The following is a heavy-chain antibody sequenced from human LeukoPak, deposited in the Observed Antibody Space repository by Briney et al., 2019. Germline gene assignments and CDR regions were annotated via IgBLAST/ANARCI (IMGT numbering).Heavy chain of an antibody. J-gene: IGHJ3*02. V-gene: IGHV3-21*01. CDR2: ISSSSSYI. CDR3: ARDVAGYSPLNAFDI. CDR1: GFTFSTDA. D-gene: IGHD1-1*01. Sequence: PGGSLRLSCTASGFTFSTDAMTWVRQAPGKGLEWVASISSSSSYIYYADSVKGRFTISRDNAKNSLYLQMNSLRAEDTAVYYCARDVAGYSPLNAFDIWGQGTMVTVSS.